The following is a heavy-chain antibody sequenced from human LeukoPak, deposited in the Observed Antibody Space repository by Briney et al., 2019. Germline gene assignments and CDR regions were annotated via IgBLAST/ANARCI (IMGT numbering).Heavy chain of an antibody. CDR1: GFICNHYA. Sequence: GGSLRLSCAASGFICNHYAMSWVREAPGKGLEGVSSIRVSGDDTYYADSVKGRFTISRDNSKNTLYLQINILRAEDTAVFYCARGATWSHDTGDTVDYWGQGALVTVSS. V-gene: IGHV3-23*01. CDR2: IRVSGDDT. CDR3: ARGATWSHDTGDTVDY. D-gene: IGHD7-27*01. J-gene: IGHJ4*02.